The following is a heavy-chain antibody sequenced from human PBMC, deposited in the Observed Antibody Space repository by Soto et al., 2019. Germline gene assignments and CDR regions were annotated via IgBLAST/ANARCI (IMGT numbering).Heavy chain of an antibody. CDR1: GFTFSSYW. CDR2: INSDGSST. V-gene: IGHV3-74*01. D-gene: IGHD3-3*01. CDR3: AREFNYDFWSRALRGAWFDP. J-gene: IGHJ5*02. Sequence: GGSLRLSCAASGFTFSSYWMHWVRQAPGKGLVWVSRINSDGSSTSYADSVKGRFTISRDNAKNTLYLQMNSLRAEDTAVYYCAREFNYDFWSRALRGAWFDPWGQGTLVTVSS.